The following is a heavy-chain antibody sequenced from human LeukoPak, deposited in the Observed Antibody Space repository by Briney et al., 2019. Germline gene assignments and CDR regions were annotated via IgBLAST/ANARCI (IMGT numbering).Heavy chain of an antibody. CDR3: ARSQYCSSTSCSTSEAAFDI. J-gene: IGHJ3*02. Sequence: GGSLRLSCAAFGFTFSSYEMNWVRQAPGKGLEWVSYISSSGSTIYYADSVKGRFTISRDNAKNSLYLQMNSLRAEDTAVYYCARSQYCSSTSCSTSEAAFDIWGQGTMVTVSS. D-gene: IGHD2-2*01. V-gene: IGHV3-48*03. CDR1: GFTFSSYE. CDR2: ISSSGSTI.